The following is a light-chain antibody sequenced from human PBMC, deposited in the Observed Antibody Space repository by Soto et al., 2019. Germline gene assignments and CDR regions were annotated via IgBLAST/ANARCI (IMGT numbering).Light chain of an antibody. CDR3: QKYNSAPHT. CDR2: AAS. CDR1: QDISNY. V-gene: IGKV1-27*01. J-gene: IGKJ4*01. Sequence: DIPMTQSPSSLSASVGDRVTITCRTSQDISNYLAWYQQKLGKVPKLLIYAASTLQSGVPSRFSGGGSGTDFSLTISSLQPEDVATYYCQKYNSAPHTFGGGTKVEIQ.